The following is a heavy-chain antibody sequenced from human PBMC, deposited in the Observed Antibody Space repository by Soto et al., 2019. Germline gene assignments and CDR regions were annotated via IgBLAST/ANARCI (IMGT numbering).Heavy chain of an antibody. V-gene: IGHV1-18*01. J-gene: IGHJ6*02. D-gene: IGHD3-9*01. Sequence: EASVKVSCKASGYTFTSYGISWVRQAPGQGLEWMGWISAYNGNTNYAQKLQGRVTMTTDTSTSTAYMELRSLRSDDTAVYYCARDSGSFETGYYYYGMDVWGQGTTVTVSS. CDR3: ARDSGSFETGYYYYGMDV. CDR1: GYTFTSYG. CDR2: ISAYNGNT.